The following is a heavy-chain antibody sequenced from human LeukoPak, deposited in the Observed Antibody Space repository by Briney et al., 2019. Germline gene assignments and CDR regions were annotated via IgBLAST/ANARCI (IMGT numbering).Heavy chain of an antibody. CDR1: GGSISSDY. CDR2: IYYSGST. J-gene: IGHJ4*02. D-gene: IGHD3-22*01. CDR3: ARDTSGYRRGSFDY. Sequence: PSETLSLTCTVSGGSISSDYWSWIRQPPGKGLEWIGYIYYSGSTSYNPSLKSRVTISVDTSNNQFSLKLSSVTAADTAVYYCARDTSGYRRGSFDYWGQGTLVTVSS. V-gene: IGHV4-59*01.